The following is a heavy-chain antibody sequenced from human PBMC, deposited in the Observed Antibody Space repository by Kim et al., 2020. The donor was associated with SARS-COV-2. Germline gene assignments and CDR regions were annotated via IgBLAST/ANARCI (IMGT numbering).Heavy chain of an antibody. CDR3: VLQRGGSGSSPDT. V-gene: IGHV1-69*02. J-gene: IGHJ4*02. CDR1: GATFSNYI. CDR2: LIPSLGIT. D-gene: IGHD3-10*01. Sequence: SVKVSCKTSGATFSNYIINWVRQVPGQGLEWMGRLIPSLGITNYVENLQGRVTITAAYMELGSLTVEDTAVYYCVLQRGGSGSSPDTWGPGTLVTVSS.